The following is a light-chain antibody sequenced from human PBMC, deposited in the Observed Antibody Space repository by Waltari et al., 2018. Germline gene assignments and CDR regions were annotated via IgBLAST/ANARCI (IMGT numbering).Light chain of an antibody. V-gene: IGKV3-15*01. CDR3: QQYSHWKT. Sequence: EIVMTQSPVTLSVSPGERATLSCRASQSVSSKLACYQQKPGQAPRLLISGASTRATGIPARFSGSGSGTEFTLTISSLQSEDFAVYYCQQYSHWKTFGQGTKVEIK. J-gene: IGKJ1*01. CDR2: GAS. CDR1: QSVSSK.